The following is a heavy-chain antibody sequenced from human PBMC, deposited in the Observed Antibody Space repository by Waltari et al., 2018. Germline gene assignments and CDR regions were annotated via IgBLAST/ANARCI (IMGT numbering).Heavy chain of an antibody. J-gene: IGHJ6*03. CDR2: IYYSGST. Sequence: QLQLQESGPGLVKPSETLSLTCTVSGCSISSSSYYWGLIRQPPGKGLEWIGSIYYSGSTYYNPSLKSRVTISVDTSKNQFSLKLSSVTAADTAVYYCARHNYYYYYMDVWGKGTTVTVSS. V-gene: IGHV4-39*07. CDR3: ARHNYYYYYMDV. CDR1: GCSISSSSYY.